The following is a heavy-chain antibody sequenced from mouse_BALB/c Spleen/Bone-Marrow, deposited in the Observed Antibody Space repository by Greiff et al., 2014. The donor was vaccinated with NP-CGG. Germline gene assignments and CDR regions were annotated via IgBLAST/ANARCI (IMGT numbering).Heavy chain of an antibody. D-gene: IGHD2-14*01. V-gene: IGHV1S127*01. CDR2: IDPSDSYT. J-gene: IGHJ3*01. CDR1: GYTFTSYW. CDR3: TIYYRSFAC. Sequence: QVQLQQSGAELVKPGASVKMSCKASGYTFTSYWMHWVKQRPGQGLEWIGVIDPSDSYTSYNQKFKGKATLTVDTSSSTAYMQLSSLTSEDSAVYYCTIYYRSFACWGQGTLVTVSA.